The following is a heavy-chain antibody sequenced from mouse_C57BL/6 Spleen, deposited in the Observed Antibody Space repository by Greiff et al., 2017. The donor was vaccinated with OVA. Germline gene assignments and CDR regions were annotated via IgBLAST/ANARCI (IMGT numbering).Heavy chain of an antibody. V-gene: IGHV5-16*01. Sequence: EVMLVESEGGLVQPGSSMKLSCTASGFTFSDYYMAWVRQVPEKGLEWVANINYDGSSTYYLDSLQSRFIISRDNAKNILYLQMSSLKSEDTATYYCARDGYYYAMDYWGQGTSVTVSS. D-gene: IGHD2-2*01. CDR2: INYDGSST. J-gene: IGHJ4*01. CDR1: GFTFSDYY. CDR3: ARDGYYYAMDY.